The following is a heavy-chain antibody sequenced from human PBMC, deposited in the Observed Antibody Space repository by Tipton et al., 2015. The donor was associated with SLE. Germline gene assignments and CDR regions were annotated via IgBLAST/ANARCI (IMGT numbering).Heavy chain of an antibody. Sequence: TLSLTCTVSGGSISSYYWSWIRQPPGKGLEWIGYIYYSGSTNYNPSLKSRVTISVDTSKNQFSLKLSSVTAADTAVYYCARDRGYGRYFDYWGQGTLVTASS. CDR3: ARDRGYGRYFDY. V-gene: IGHV4-59*01. D-gene: IGHD5-12*01. CDR2: IYYSGST. CDR1: GGSISSYY. J-gene: IGHJ4*02.